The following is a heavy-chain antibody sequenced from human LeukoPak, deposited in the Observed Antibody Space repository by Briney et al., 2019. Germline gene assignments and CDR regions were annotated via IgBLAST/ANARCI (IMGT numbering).Heavy chain of an antibody. J-gene: IGHJ5*02. D-gene: IGHD2-2*01. CDR1: GYIVTSYW. V-gene: IGHV5-51*01. Sequence: HGESLKISCKGSGYIVTSYWIGWVRQMPGKGLEWMGIIYPGDSDTRYSPSFQGQVTISADKSISTAYLQWSSLKASDTAMYYCARYQLLPRNWFDPWGQGTLVTVSS. CDR3: ARYQLLPRNWFDP. CDR2: IYPGDSDT.